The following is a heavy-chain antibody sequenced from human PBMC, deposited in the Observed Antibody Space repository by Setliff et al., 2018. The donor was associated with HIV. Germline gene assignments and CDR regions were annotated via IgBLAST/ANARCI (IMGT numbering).Heavy chain of an antibody. CDR2: IHYSGSI. Sequence: PSETLSLTCTVSGGSISSHYWNWIRQPPGKGLEWIGYIHYSGSINYNPSLKSRVNISGDSSKKQVYLMLSSVTAADTAVYFCAIVPSSGWYGGHHYMDVWGKGAAVTVSS. J-gene: IGHJ6*03. V-gene: IGHV4-59*11. CDR1: GGSISSHY. CDR3: AIVPSSGWYGGHHYMDV. D-gene: IGHD6-19*01.